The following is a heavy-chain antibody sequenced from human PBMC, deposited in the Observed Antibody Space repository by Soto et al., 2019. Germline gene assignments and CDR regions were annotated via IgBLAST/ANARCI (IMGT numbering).Heavy chain of an antibody. Sequence: QVQLVQSGAEVKKPGSSVKVSCRASGVSFTDHGISWLRQAPGQGLEWIGGFTPKFGTANYAPKFKGRVTITADESKATASVTLSSLRPEDTAVYFWARGVVSGFEHWYFDLWGRGTLITVSS. CDR3: ARGVVSGFEHWYFDL. CDR2: FTPKFGTA. V-gene: IGHV1-69*01. D-gene: IGHD5-12*01. J-gene: IGHJ2*01. CDR1: GVSFTDHG.